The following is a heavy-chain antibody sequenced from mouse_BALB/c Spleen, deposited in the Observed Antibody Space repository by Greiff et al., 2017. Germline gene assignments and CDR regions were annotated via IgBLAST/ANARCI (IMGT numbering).Heavy chain of an antibody. J-gene: IGHJ2*01. D-gene: IGHD2-4*01. Sequence: QVQLQQSGAELMKPGASVKISCKATGYTFSSYWIEWVKQRPGHGLEWIGEILPGSGSTNYNEKFKGKATFTADTSSNTAYMQLSSLTSEDSAVYYCARMITTTTSGYWGQGTTLTVSS. CDR1: GYTFSSYW. V-gene: IGHV1-9*01. CDR2: ILPGSGST. CDR3: ARMITTTTSGY.